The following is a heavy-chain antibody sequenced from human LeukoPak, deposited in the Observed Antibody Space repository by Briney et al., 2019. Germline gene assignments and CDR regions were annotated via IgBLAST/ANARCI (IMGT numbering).Heavy chain of an antibody. CDR2: IIPIFGTA. CDR1: GGTFSSYA. Sequence: SVKVSCKASGGTFSSYAISWVRQAPGQGLEWMGGIIPIFGTANYAQKFQGRVMITTDESTSTAYMELSSPRSEDTAVYYCARDTLDGYNYGGLDYWGQGTLVTVSS. CDR3: ARDTLDGYNYGGLDY. V-gene: IGHV1-69*05. D-gene: IGHD5-24*01. J-gene: IGHJ4*02.